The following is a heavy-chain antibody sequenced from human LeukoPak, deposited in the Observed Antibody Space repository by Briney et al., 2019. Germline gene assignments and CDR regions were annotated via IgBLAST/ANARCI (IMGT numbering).Heavy chain of an antibody. J-gene: IGHJ6*02. CDR3: AAAVVVITGDYYYYGMDV. V-gene: IGHV1-2*02. CDR2: INPNSGGT. Sequence: ASGKVSCKASGYTFTGYYMHWVRQAPGQGLEWMGWINPNSGGTNYAQKFQGRVTMTRDTSISTAYMELSRLRSEDTAVYYCAAAVVVITGDYYYYGMDVWGQGTTVTVSS. CDR1: GYTFTGYY. D-gene: IGHD3-22*01.